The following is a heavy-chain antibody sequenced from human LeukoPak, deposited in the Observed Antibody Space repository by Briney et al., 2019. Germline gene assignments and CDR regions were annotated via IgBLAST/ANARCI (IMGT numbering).Heavy chain of an antibody. Sequence: PGGSLRLSCAASGSTFNNYGMHWVRQAPGKGLEWVAFISYDGRYKYYADSAKGRFTISRDNSKNTLYLQMNSLRAEDTAVYYCTNFAYWGQGTPVTVSS. CDR1: GSTFNNYG. CDR2: ISYDGRYK. CDR3: TNFAY. J-gene: IGHJ4*02. V-gene: IGHV3-30*18.